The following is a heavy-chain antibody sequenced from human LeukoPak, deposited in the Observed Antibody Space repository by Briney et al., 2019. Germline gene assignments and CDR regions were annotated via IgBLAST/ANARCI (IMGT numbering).Heavy chain of an antibody. V-gene: IGHV4-59*01. Sequence: SETLSLTCTVSGGSISSYYWSWIRQPPGKGLEWIGYIYYSGSTNYNPSLKSRVTISVDTSKNQLSLKLSSVTAADTAVYYCARAGYSSGWYFDYWGQGTLVTVSS. CDR2: IYYSGST. D-gene: IGHD6-19*01. J-gene: IGHJ4*02. CDR1: GGSISSYY. CDR3: ARAGYSSGWYFDY.